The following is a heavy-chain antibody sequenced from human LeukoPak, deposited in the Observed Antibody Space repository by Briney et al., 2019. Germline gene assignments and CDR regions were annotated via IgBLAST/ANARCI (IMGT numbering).Heavy chain of an antibody. Sequence: SETLSLTCTVSGYSISSGYYWGWIRQPPGKGPEWFGSIYHSGSTYYNPSLKSRVTISVDTSKNQFSLKLSSVTAADTAVYYCARSGDSSGYMAVWGKGTTVTVSS. CDR1: GYSISSGYY. D-gene: IGHD3-22*01. J-gene: IGHJ6*04. V-gene: IGHV4-38-2*02. CDR3: ARSGDSSGYMAV. CDR2: IYHSGST.